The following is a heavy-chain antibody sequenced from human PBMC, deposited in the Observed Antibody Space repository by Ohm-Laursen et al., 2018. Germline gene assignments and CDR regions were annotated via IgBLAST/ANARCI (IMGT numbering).Heavy chain of an antibody. V-gene: IGHV3-21*01. D-gene: IGHD4-17*01. CDR3: ARGTTVKWGAFDI. Sequence: SLRLSCAASGLTFNSYSMNWVRQAPGKGLEWVSSISSSSSYIYYADSVKGRFTISRDNAKNSLYLQMNSLRAEDTAVYYCARGTTVKWGAFDIWGQGTMVTVSS. CDR1: GLTFNSYS. J-gene: IGHJ3*02. CDR2: ISSSSSYI.